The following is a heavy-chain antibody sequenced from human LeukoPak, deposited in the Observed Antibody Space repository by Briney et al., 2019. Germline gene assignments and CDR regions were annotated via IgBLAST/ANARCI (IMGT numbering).Heavy chain of an antibody. D-gene: IGHD3-22*01. CDR1: GDSISSSYYF. V-gene: IGHV4-39*01. J-gene: IGHJ4*02. CDR2: IYYSGVT. CDR3: VRLEGFDSSGRE. Sequence: SETLSLTCTVSGDSISSSYYFWGWTRQPPGKGLEWIGNIYYSGVTYYSPSLKSRVTISVDTSKNQFSLKLSSVTAADTAVYYCVRLEGFDSSGREWGQGTLVTVSS.